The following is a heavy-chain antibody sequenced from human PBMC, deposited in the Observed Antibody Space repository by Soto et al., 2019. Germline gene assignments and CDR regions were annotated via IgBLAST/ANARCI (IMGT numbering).Heavy chain of an antibody. CDR1: GYTFTSYA. J-gene: IGHJ1*01. D-gene: IGHD3-22*01. V-gene: IGHV1-3*01. CDR2: FNAGNGNT. CDR3: ARDSDRYYYDSSGYYRNDEYFQH. Sequence: ASVKVSCKASGYTFTSYAMHWVRQAPGQRLEWMGWFNAGNGNTKYSQKFQGRVTITRDTSASTAYMELSSLRSEDTAVYYCARDSDRYYYDSSGYYRNDEYFQHWGQGTLVTVSS.